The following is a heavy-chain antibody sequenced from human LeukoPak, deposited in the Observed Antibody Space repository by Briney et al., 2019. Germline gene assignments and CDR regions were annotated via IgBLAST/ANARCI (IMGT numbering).Heavy chain of an antibody. CDR1: GFTFSSYE. CDR3: ARGQHQWSHDAFDI. D-gene: IGHD2-15*01. V-gene: IGHV3-48*03. Sequence: PGGSLRLSCAASGFTFSSYEMNWVRQAPGKGLEWVSYISSSGSTIYYADSVKGRFTISRDNAKNSLYLQMNSLRAEDTAVYYCARGQHQWSHDAFDIWGQGTMVTVSS. J-gene: IGHJ3*02. CDR2: ISSSGSTI.